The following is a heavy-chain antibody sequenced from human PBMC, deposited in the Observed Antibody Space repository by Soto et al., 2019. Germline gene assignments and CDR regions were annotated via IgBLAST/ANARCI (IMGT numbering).Heavy chain of an antibody. CDR1: GYTFTSYG. J-gene: IGHJ6*02. D-gene: IGHD2-2*02. CDR2: ISAYNGDT. CDR3: ARDLAEYQLLYLYYYYYGMDV. Sequence: ASVKVFCKASGYTFTSYGISWVRQAPGQGLEWMGWISAYNGDTNYAQKLQGRVTMTTDTSTSTAYMELRSLRSDDTAVYYCARDLAEYQLLYLYYYYYGMDVWGQGTTVTVSS. V-gene: IGHV1-18*01.